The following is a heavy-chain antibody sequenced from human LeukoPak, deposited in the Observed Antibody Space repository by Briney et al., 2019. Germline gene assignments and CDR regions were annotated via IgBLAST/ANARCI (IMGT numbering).Heavy chain of an antibody. D-gene: IGHD1-26*01. CDR3: ARDIPSGSYPYGAFDI. V-gene: IGHV1-69*05. CDR1: GGTFSSYA. J-gene: IGHJ3*02. Sequence: SVKVSCKASGGTFSSYAISWVRQAPGQGLEWMGGIIPIFGTADYAQKFQGRVTITTDESTSTAYMELSSLRSEDTAVYYCARDIPSGSYPYGAFDIWGQGTMVTVSS. CDR2: IIPIFGTA.